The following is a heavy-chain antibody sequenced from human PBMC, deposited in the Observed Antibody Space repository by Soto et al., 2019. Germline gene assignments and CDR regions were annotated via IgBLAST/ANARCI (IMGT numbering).Heavy chain of an antibody. J-gene: IGHJ4*02. CDR2: IYSSGST. CDR1: GGSISSYY. Sequence: SETLSLTCTVSGGSISSYYWSSIRQPPGKGLEWIGYIYSSGSTNSNPSLKSRVTISVDTSQNQFSLKLSSVTAADPAVYYCARSSHDYPDYWGQGTLVTVSS. V-gene: IGHV4-59*08. CDR3: ARSSHDYPDY.